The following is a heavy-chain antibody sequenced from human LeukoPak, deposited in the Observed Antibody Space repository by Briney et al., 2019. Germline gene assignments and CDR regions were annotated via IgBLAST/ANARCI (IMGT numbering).Heavy chain of an antibody. CDR1: ADSLSGGGHY. V-gene: IGHV4-31*03. CDR2: IHHSGSS. CDR3: ARGGNRFGGFYFDY. Sequence: PSQTLSLTCTVCADSLSGGGHYWAWIRQLPGKGLESIGFIHHSGSSRHNPSLKDRVAISVDASRKQFALRLSSVTAADTAIYYCARGGNRFGGFYFDYWGQGIQVIVSS. J-gene: IGHJ4*02. D-gene: IGHD3-10*01.